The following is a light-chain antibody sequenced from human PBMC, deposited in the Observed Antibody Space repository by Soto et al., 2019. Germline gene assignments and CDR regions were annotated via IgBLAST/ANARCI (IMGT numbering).Light chain of an antibody. CDR2: EVT. CDR3: NSYAGSNIYV. J-gene: IGLJ1*01. CDR1: SSDVGAYNY. V-gene: IGLV2-8*01. Sequence: QSALTQPPSASGSPGQSLTISCTGTSSDVGAYNYVSWYQQQPGKAPKLMIYEVTKRPSGVPDRFSGSKSGNTASLTVSGLQAEDEADYYCNSYAGSNIYVFGTGTKLTVL.